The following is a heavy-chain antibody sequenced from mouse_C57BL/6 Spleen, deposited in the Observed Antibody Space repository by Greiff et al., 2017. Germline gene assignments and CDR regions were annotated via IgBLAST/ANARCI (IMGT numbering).Heavy chain of an antibody. J-gene: IGHJ3*01. CDR1: GFTFSSYA. D-gene: IGHD2-5*01. CDR2: ISDGGSYT. Sequence: DVQLVESGGGLVKPGGSLKLSCAASGFTFSSYAMSWVRQTPEKRLEWVATISDGGSYTYYPDNVKGRFTISRDNAKNNLYLQMSHLKSEDTAMYYCARDSNYAYWGQGTLVTVSA. CDR3: ARDSNYAY. V-gene: IGHV5-4*01.